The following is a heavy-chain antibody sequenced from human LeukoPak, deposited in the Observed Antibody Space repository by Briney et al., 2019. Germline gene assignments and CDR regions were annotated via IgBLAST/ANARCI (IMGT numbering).Heavy chain of an antibody. V-gene: IGHV3-53*01. CDR1: GFTVSSNF. CDR3: TRGGGGSFPHY. Sequence: GGSLRLSCAASGFTVSSNFLSWVRQPPGKGLEWVSDIYSGGSTYYADSVKGRFTISRGNSKNTLYLQMNSLRAEDTAVYYCTRGGGGSFPHYWGQGTLVTVSS. J-gene: IGHJ4*02. CDR2: IYSGGST. D-gene: IGHD2-21*01.